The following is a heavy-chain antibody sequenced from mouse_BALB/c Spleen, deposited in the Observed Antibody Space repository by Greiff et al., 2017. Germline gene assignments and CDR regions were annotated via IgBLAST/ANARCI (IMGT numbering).Heavy chain of an antibody. CDR2: INPGSGGT. CDR3: ASSDALYAMDY. J-gene: IGHJ4*01. Sequence: VQLQESGAELVRPGTSVKVSCKASGYAFTNYLIEWVNQTPGQGLEWIGVINPGSGGTYYNEKFKGKATLTADKSYSTAYMQLSSLTSDDSAVYFCASSDALYAMDYWGQGTSVTVSS. CDR1: GYAFTNYL. V-gene: IGHV1-54*01.